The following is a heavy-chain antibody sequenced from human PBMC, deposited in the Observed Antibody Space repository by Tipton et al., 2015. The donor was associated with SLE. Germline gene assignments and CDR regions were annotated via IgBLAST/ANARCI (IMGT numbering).Heavy chain of an antibody. CDR3: ARQERLRHYYGMDV. J-gene: IGHJ6*02. V-gene: IGHV4-59*01. CDR2: IYYSGST. Sequence: TLSLTCTVSGGSISSFFWSWIRQPPGKGLEWIGSIYYSGSTYHNPSLKSRVTMSVDTSKNQFSLNLSSVTAADTAVYYCARQERLRHYYGMDVWGQGTTSPSP. CDR1: GGSISSFF. D-gene: IGHD4-17*01.